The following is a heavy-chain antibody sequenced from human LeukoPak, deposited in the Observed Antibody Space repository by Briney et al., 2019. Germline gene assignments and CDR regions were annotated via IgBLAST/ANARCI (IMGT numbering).Heavy chain of an antibody. Sequence: PGGSLRLSCAASGFTFSSYSMTWVRQAPGKGVEGVSSISSSSSYIYYADSVKGRFTISRDNAKNSLYLQMNSLRAEDTAVYYCARAGYSYGNNWFDPWGQGTLVTVSS. J-gene: IGHJ5*02. D-gene: IGHD5-18*01. CDR1: GFTFSSYS. V-gene: IGHV3-21*01. CDR2: ISSSSSYI. CDR3: ARAGYSYGNNWFDP.